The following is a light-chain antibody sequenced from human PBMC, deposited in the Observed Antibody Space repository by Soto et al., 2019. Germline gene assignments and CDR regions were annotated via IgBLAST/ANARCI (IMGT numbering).Light chain of an antibody. J-gene: IGKJ1*01. V-gene: IGKV1-39*01. Sequence: DIQMTQSPSSXSAXVGDXXXXTXRASQSISSYLNWYQQKPGKAPKLLIYAASSLQSGVPSRFSGSGSGTDFTLTISSLQPEDFATYYCQQSYSTPPTFGQGTKVEIK. CDR1: QSISSY. CDR3: QQSYSTPPT. CDR2: AAS.